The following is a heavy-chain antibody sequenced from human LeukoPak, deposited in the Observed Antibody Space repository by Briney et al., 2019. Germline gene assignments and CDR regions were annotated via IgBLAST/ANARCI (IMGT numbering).Heavy chain of an antibody. V-gene: IGHV5-51*01. CDR1: GYKFSNYW. J-gene: IGHJ4*02. D-gene: IGHD5-12*01. CDR2: IYPGDYDT. Sequence: GESLKISCQGSGYKFSNYWIGWVRQVPEKGLEWMGIIYPGDYDTRYSPSFQGQVTISVDKSISTATLHWSSLKASDTAMYYCARHILGEGYSGYDLDYWGQGTLVTVSS. CDR3: ARHILGEGYSGYDLDY.